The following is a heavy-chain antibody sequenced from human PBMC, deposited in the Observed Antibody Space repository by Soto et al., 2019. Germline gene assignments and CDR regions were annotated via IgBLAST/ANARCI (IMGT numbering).Heavy chain of an antibody. CDR3: VRDVQPGGAGY. CDR1: GFTFGSYA. J-gene: IGHJ4*02. CDR2: ISFDGSNK. Sequence: GGSLRLSCAASGFTFGSYAMHWVRQAPGKGLEWVAVISFDGSNKYYADSVKGRFTISRDNSKNSLYLQMNSLRVEDTAFYYCVRDVQPGGAGYWGQGTQVTVSS. V-gene: IGHV3-30-3*01.